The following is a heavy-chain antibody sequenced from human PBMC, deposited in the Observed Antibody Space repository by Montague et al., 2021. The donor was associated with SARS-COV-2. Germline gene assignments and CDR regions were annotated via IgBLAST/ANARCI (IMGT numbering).Heavy chain of an antibody. J-gene: IGHJ3*02. CDR3: ARAGGHSSGGYGGCDI. D-gene: IGHD6-13*01. CDR1: GGSISGYF. CDR2: IYFSGSV. Sequence: SETLSLTCSVSGGSISGYFWSWIRQPPGKGLEWIGYIYFSGSVKYNPSLMTRVTISVDKSKNQFSLKLNSVTAADTAVYYCARAGGHSSGGYGGCDIWGQGTVVTASS. V-gene: IGHV4-59*01.